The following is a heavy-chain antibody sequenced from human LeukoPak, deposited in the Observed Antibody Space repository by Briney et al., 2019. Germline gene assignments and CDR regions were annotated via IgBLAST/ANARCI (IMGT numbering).Heavy chain of an antibody. V-gene: IGHV4-38-2*02. CDR3: ARGSDYYDNHCFDP. CDR1: GYSISSGYY. Sequence: PSETLSLTCTVSGYSISSGYYWSWIRQPPGKGLEWIGSIYHSGSPYHNPSLKSRVTMSVDSSKNQFSLKLSSVTAADTAVYYCARGSDYYDNHCFDPWGQGTLVTVSS. CDR2: IYHSGSP. J-gene: IGHJ5*02. D-gene: IGHD3-22*01.